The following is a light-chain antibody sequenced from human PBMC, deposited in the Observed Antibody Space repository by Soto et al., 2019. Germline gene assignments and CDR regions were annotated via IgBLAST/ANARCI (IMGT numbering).Light chain of an antibody. CDR1: QSISIY. V-gene: IGKV1-39*01. CDR2: AAS. J-gene: IGKJ4*01. CDR3: QQSYDTPLT. Sequence: DIQMTQSPSSLSASVGDRLTITCRPSQSISIYLNWYQQKPGKAPKLLIYAASNLQSGVPSRFSGSGSGTDFTLTISSLQPEDFATYYCQQSYDTPLTFGGGTKVEI.